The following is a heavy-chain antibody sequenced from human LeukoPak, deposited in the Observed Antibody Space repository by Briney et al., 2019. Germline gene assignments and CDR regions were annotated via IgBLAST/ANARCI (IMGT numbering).Heavy chain of an antibody. CDR3: ARGHYGSGIHQGAFDI. J-gene: IGHJ3*02. V-gene: IGHV3-33*01. CDR2: IWYDGSKK. D-gene: IGHD3-10*01. Sequence: GGSLRLSCTATELTFSNYGLQWVRQAPGKGLEWVSLIWYDGSKKYYAESVKDRFTISRDNSKNTVYLQMNSLRAEDTAVYYCARGHYGSGIHQGAFDIWGQGTIVTVSS. CDR1: ELTFSNYG.